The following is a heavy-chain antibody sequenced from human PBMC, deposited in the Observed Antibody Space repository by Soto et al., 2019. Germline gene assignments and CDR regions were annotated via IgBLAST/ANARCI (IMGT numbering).Heavy chain of an antibody. J-gene: IGHJ6*02. D-gene: IGHD6-13*01. Sequence: LSLTSTLSCGPITCSSSERRGTRQPPGKGLEWIGSLYYSGSTYFTPSLHKRVTISVATSTTEFYLKLSSVTAADTAVYYCARHPNLYSSSWYAGLDGGYGMDVWVQGSTVT. CDR2: LYYSGST. CDR1: CGPITCSSSE. CDR3: ARHPNLYSSSWYAGLDGGYGMDV. V-gene: IGHV4-39*01.